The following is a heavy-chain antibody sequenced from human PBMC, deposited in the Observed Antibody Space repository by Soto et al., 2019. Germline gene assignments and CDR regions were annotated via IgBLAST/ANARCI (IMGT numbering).Heavy chain of an antibody. J-gene: IGHJ1*01. CDR2: IYYSGSA. CDR1: GGSISSYY. D-gene: IGHD6-19*01. V-gene: IGHV4-59*01. CDR3: ARGVRSNGWFEKVEYFQH. Sequence: SETLSLTCTVSGGSISSYYWSWIRQPPGKGLEWIGYIYYSGSANYNPSLKSRVTISVDTSKNQFSLKLSSVTAADTAVYYCARGVRSNGWFEKVEYFQHWGQGTLVTVSS.